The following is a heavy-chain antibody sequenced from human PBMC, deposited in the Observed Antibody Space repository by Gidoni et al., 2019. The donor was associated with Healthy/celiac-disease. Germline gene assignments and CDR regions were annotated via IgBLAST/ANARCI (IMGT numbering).Heavy chain of an antibody. CDR3: ARAARYDYFDY. CDR1: GFTFSSYS. CDR2: ISSSSSYI. D-gene: IGHD3-9*01. J-gene: IGHJ4*02. Sequence: EVQLVESGGGLVKHGGSLRLSCAASGFTFSSYSMNWVRQAPGKGLEWVSSISSSSSYIYYADSVKGRFTISRDNAKNSLYLQMNSLRAEDTAVYYCARAARYDYFDYWGQGTLVTVSS. V-gene: IGHV3-21*01.